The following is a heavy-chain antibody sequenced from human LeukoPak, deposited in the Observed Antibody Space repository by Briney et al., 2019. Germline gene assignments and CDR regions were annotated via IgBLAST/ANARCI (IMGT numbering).Heavy chain of an antibody. CDR1: GFTFSSYW. D-gene: IGHD2-2*01. J-gene: IGHJ4*02. CDR2: IKQDGSEK. V-gene: IGHV3-7*04. Sequence: GGSLRLSCAASGFTFSSYWMSWVGQAPGKGLEGVANIKQDGSEKYYVDSVKGRFTISRDNAKNSLYLQMNSLRAEDTAVYYCAKEVVPAASPGVDYWGQGTLVTVSS. CDR3: AKEVVPAASPGVDY.